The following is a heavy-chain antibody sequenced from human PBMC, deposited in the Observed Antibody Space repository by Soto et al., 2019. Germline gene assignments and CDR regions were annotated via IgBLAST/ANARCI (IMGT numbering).Heavy chain of an antibody. CDR3: ARHISGGYYILTGYSPYPFDP. D-gene: IGHD3-9*01. CDR2: IYPGDSDT. CDR1: GYSFTSYW. V-gene: IGHV5-51*01. Sequence: GESLKISCKGSGYSFTSYWIGWVRQMPGKGLEWMGIIYPGDSDTRYSPSFQGQVTISADKSISTAYLQWSSLKASDTAMYYCARHISGGYYILTGYSPYPFDPWGQGTLVTVSS. J-gene: IGHJ5*02.